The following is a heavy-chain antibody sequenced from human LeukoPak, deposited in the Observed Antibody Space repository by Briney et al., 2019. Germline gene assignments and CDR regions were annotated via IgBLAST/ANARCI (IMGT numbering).Heavy chain of an antibody. CDR3: AREARYCSGGSCYYGNWFDP. Sequence: SETLSLTCSVSGGSISSYYWSWIRKPPGKGLEWIGNIYYSGTTNYNPSLQSRVTISVDTSRNQFSLKLSSVTAADTAVYYCAREARYCSGGSCYYGNWFDPWGQGTLVTVSS. D-gene: IGHD2-15*01. J-gene: IGHJ5*02. V-gene: IGHV4-59*12. CDR1: GGSISSYY. CDR2: IYYSGTT.